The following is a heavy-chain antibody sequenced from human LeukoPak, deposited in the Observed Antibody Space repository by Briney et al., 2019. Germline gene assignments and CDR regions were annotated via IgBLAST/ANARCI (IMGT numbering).Heavy chain of an antibody. J-gene: IGHJ4*02. V-gene: IGHV3-53*01. CDR3: ASVSYYYGSGMAY. CDR1: GFTVSSNY. D-gene: IGHD3-10*01. CDR2: IYSGGST. Sequence: GGSLRLSCAASGFTVSSNYMSWVRQAPGKGLEWVSVIYSGGSTYYADSVKGRFTISRDNSKNTLYLQMNSLRAEDTAVYYCASVSYYYGSGMAYWGQGTLVTVSS.